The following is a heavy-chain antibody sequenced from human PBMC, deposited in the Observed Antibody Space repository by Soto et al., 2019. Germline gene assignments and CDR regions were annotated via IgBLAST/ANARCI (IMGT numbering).Heavy chain of an antibody. Sequence: EVQLLESGGGLVQPGGSLRLSCAASGFTFSSYAMSWVRQAPGKGLEWVSAISGSGGSTYYADSVKGRFTISRDNSKNPLYLQMNSLRAEDRAVYYGAKDNVPAAMRNGSDPWGQGTLVTVSS. J-gene: IGHJ5*02. V-gene: IGHV3-23*01. CDR1: GFTFSSYA. D-gene: IGHD2-2*01. CDR3: AKDNVPAAMRNGSDP. CDR2: ISGSGGST.